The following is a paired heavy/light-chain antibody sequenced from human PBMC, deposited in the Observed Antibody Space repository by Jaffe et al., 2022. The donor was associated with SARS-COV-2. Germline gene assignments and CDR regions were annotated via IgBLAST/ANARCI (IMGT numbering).Light chain of an antibody. CDR2: LGS. CDR3: MQTLRFWT. V-gene: IGKV2-28*01. CDR1: QSLLHRNGYNY. Sequence: DIMMTQSPLSLPVTPGEPASISCRSSQSLLHRNGYNYLDWYLQKPGQSPQLLIYLGSHRASGVPDRFSGSGSGTDFTLKISRVEAEDVGVYYCMQTLRFWTFGQGTKVEIK. J-gene: IGKJ1*01.
Heavy chain of an antibody. V-gene: IGHV3-23*01. CDR2: ISARGDRP. CDR1: GFTFSNYH. CDR3: TKILTTDSYYWYGMDV. Sequence: EEQLLQSGGGLIQPGGSLRLSCVASGFTFSNYHMSWARQVPGKGLESVSTISARGDRPYYGDSVRGRFTISRDNSQNTLYLQMNSLRVEDTAVYYCTKILTTDSYYWYGMDVWGQGTTVIVSS. J-gene: IGHJ6*02. D-gene: IGHD4-4*01.